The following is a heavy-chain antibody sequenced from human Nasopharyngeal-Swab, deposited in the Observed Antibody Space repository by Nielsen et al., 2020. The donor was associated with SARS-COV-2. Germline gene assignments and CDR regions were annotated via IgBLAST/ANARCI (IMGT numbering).Heavy chain of an antibody. CDR3: ASRPASVRAVAGATDY. V-gene: IGHV1-3*01. CDR1: GYTFTSYA. D-gene: IGHD6-19*01. CDR2: INAGNGNT. J-gene: IGHJ4*02. Sequence: ASVKVSCKASGYTFTSYAMHWVRQAPGQRLEWMGWINAGNGNTKYSQKFQGRVTITRDTSASTAYMELSSLRSEDTAVYYCASRPASVRAVAGATDYWGQGTLVTVSS.